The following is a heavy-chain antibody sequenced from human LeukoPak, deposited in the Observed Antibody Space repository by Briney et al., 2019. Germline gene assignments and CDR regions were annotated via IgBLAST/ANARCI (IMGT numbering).Heavy chain of an antibody. CDR1: GFTFRSYA. V-gene: IGHV3-30*02. CDR3: AKTFGFVTIDYYYYYMDV. J-gene: IGHJ6*03. Sequence: GGSLRLSCAASGFTFRSYAMSWVRRAPGKGLEWVAFVRFDGSDKYYADSVKGRFTISRDNSKSTLYLQMDTLRADDTAVYYCAKTFGFVTIDYYYYYMDVWGKGTTVTVSS. D-gene: IGHD4-17*01. CDR2: VRFDGSDK.